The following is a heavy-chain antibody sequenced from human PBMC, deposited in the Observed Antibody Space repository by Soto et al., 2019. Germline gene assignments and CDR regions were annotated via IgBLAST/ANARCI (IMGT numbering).Heavy chain of an antibody. Sequence: PSETLSLTCAVYGGSFSGYYWRWIRQTPGKGLEWIGEINHSGSTNYNPSLKSRVTISVDTSKNQFSLKLSSVTAADTAVHYCARGPLFCSSTSCRDYYYYYGMDVWGQGTTVTVSS. J-gene: IGHJ6*02. CDR3: ARGPLFCSSTSCRDYYYYYGMDV. D-gene: IGHD2-2*01. CDR2: INHSGST. CDR1: GGSFSGYY. V-gene: IGHV4-34*01.